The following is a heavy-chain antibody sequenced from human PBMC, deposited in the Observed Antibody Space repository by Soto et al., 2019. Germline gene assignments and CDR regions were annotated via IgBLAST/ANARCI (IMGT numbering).Heavy chain of an antibody. D-gene: IGHD5-12*01. J-gene: IGHJ4*02. Sequence: QVQLVESGGGVVQPGMSLRLSCVASGFSFSFACHDLNWVRQAQGKGLEWVAVISFDVGNKCYADSVKGRFTISRDNSKNTLYLEMSSLRPDDTAVYYCAKRATRTDAYLDSWGQGTLVSVSS. CDR1: GFSFSFACHD. CDR3: AKRATRTDAYLDS. V-gene: IGHV3-30-3*02. CDR2: ISFDVGNK.